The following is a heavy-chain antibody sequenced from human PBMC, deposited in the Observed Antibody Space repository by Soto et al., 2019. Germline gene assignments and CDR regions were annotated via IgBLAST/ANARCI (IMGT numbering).Heavy chain of an antibody. Sequence: PGGSLRLSCAASGFTFSSYAMSWVRHAPGKGLEWVSAISGSGGSTYYADSVKGRFTISRDNSKNTLYLQMNSLRAEDTAVYYCAKDRRLPTYDYDSSGPGEAFDIWGQGTMVTVS. V-gene: IGHV3-23*01. CDR1: GFTFSSYA. CDR3: AKDRRLPTYDYDSSGPGEAFDI. D-gene: IGHD3-22*01. J-gene: IGHJ3*02. CDR2: ISGSGGST.